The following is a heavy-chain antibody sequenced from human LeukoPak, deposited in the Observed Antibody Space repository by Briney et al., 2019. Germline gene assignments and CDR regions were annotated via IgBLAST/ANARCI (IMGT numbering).Heavy chain of an antibody. CDR1: GGSFSGCY. CDR3: ARGGVRYSGYYYYYYYGMDV. D-gene: IGHD5-12*01. CDR2: INHSGST. V-gene: IGHV4-34*01. J-gene: IGHJ6*02. Sequence: SETLSLTCAVYGGSFSGCYWSWIRQPPGKGLEWIGEINHSGSTNYNPSLKSRVTISVDTSKNQFSLKLSSVTAADTAVYYCARGGVRYSGYYYYYYYGMDVWGQGTTVTVSS.